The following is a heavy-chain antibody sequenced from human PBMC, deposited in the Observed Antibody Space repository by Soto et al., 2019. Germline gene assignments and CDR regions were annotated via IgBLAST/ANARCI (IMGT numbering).Heavy chain of an antibody. D-gene: IGHD3-16*01. CDR1: GVSSTSFY. V-gene: IGHV4-59*01. J-gene: IGHJ4*02. CDR2: IFDNGDV. CDR3: AGGWGSKWYYFDS. Sequence: SETLSLTCTVSGVSSTSFYWSWIRQSPGKGLEWIGYIFDNGDVKYNPSLMSRLTMSIDMSKNEFSLRLKSVTAADTAMYSCAGGWGSKWYYFDSWGEGTLVTVSS.